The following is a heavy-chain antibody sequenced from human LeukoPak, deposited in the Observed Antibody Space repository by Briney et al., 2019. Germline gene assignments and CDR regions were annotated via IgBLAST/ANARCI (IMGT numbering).Heavy chain of an antibody. CDR1: GGSINNYY. CDR2: IYTRGST. V-gene: IGHV4-4*07. CDR3: ARGRYCSADICSGGDAFDI. Sequence: SETLSLTCTVSGGSINNYYWSWIRQPAGKGPEWIGRIYTRGSTNYNPSLKSRVTMSVDTSKNQFSLKLSSVTAADTVVYYCARGRYCSADICSGGDAFDIWGQGTMVSVSS. J-gene: IGHJ3*02. D-gene: IGHD2-15*01.